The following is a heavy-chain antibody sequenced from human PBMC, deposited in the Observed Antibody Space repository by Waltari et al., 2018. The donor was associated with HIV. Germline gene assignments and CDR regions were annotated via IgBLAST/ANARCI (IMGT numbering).Heavy chain of an antibody. Sequence: QVQLVESGGGVVHPGGSLRLSCAASGFSFSTYGMHWVRQAPGKGLEWMDFMSSKGNNEYDADSGKGRFTVSRDNSMNTLHLLMDSLRVEDTAIYYCAKSLFGVVKYQNLFDYWAQGTLVTVSS. CDR2: MSSKGNNE. CDR3: AKSLFGVVKYQNLFDY. D-gene: IGHD3-3*01. CDR1: GFSFSTYG. J-gene: IGHJ4*02. V-gene: IGHV3-30*18.